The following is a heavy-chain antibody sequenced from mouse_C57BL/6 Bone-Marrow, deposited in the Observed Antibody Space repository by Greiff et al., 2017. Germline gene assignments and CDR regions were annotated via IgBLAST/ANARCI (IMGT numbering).Heavy chain of an antibody. D-gene: IGHD1-1*01. Sequence: EVQLQQSGPELVKPGASVKISCKASGYTFTDYYMNWVKQSHGKSLEWIGDINPNNGGTSYNQKFKGKATLTVDKSSSTAYMELRSLTSEDSAVYYCARSDYGSSQYYYAMDYWGQGTSVTVSS. CDR1: GYTFTDYY. CDR3: ARSDYGSSQYYYAMDY. V-gene: IGHV1-26*01. J-gene: IGHJ4*01. CDR2: INPNNGGT.